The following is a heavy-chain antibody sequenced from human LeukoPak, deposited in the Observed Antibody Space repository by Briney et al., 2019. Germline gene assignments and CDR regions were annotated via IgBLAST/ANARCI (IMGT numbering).Heavy chain of an antibody. CDR1: GGSISSSSYY. V-gene: IGHV4-39*07. CDR2: IYYSGST. CDR3: ARTYSSSSFFAGPFDS. Sequence: SETLSLTCTVSGGSISSSSYYWGWIRQPPGKGLEWIGSIYYSGSTYYNPSLKSRVTISVDTSKNQFSLKLSSVTAADTAVCYCARTYSSSSFFAGPFDSWGQGTLVTVSS. D-gene: IGHD6-6*01. J-gene: IGHJ4*02.